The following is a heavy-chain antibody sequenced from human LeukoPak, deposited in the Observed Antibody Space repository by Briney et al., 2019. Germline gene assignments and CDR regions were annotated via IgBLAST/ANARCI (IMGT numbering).Heavy chain of an antibody. CDR2: INHSGNT. Sequence: SETLSLTCAVYGGSFSDYYWSWIRQPPGKGLEWIGEINHSGNTIYNPSLKSRVTISVDTSKNQFSLRLSSVTAADTAVYYCARGHCSGGSCYFLDYWGQGTLVTVSP. CDR3: ARGHCSGGSCYFLDY. CDR1: GGSFSDYY. D-gene: IGHD2-15*01. V-gene: IGHV4-34*01. J-gene: IGHJ4*02.